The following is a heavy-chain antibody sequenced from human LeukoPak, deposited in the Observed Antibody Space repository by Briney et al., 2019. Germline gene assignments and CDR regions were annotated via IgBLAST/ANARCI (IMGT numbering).Heavy chain of an antibody. CDR3: ARDPEVDTGTGPRFDY. CDR2: IYTSGST. D-gene: IGHD5-18*01. Sequence: PSQTLSLTCTVSGGSINSGSYYWSWIRQPAGKGLEWIGRIYTSGSTNYNPSLKSRVTISVDTSKNQFSLKLSSVTAADTAVYYCARDPEVDTGTGPRFDYWGQGTLVTVSS. J-gene: IGHJ4*02. CDR1: GGSINSGSYY. V-gene: IGHV4-61*02.